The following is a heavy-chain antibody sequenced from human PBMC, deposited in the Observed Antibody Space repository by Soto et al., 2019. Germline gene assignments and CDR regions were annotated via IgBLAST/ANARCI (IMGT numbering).Heavy chain of an antibody. CDR1: GFTFSSYH. CDR2: ISYDGSDK. V-gene: IGHV3-30*03. Sequence: QVQLVESGGGVVQPGTSLRLSCAASGFTFSSYHMHWVRQAPGKGLEWVALISYDGSDKYYADSVKGPFIISRDNAKDTLSLQMNGLRAEDTAVYYCVRVIVVVPGTGWFDPWGQGTLVTVSS. J-gene: IGHJ5*02. CDR3: VRVIVVVPGTGWFDP. D-gene: IGHD2-15*01.